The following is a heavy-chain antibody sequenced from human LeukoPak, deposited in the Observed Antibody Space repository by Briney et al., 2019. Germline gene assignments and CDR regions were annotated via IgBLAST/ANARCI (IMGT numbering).Heavy chain of an antibody. CDR3: AKHLRRRFFSKTLGFDP. D-gene: IGHD3-3*01. CDR2: INHSGST. V-gene: IGHV4-34*01. Sequence: SETLSLTCAIYGGSFSGDYWSWIRQPPGKGLEWIGQINHSGSTNYNPSLKSRVTISLDTSKNQFSLKLRSVTAADTAVYYCAKHLRRRFFSKTLGFDPWGQGTLVTVSS. J-gene: IGHJ5*02. CDR1: GGSFSGDY.